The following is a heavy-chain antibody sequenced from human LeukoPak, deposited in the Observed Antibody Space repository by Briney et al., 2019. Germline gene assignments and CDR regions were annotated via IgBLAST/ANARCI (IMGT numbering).Heavy chain of an antibody. CDR1: GYTFTSYA. CDR2: INAGNGNT. Sequence: AASVKVSCKASGYTFTSYAMHWVRQAPGQRLEWMGWINAGNGNTKYSQKFQGRVTITRDTSASTAYMELSSLRSEDTAVYYCARDKVVVVPVHHGNDAFDIWGQGTMVTVSS. J-gene: IGHJ3*02. CDR3: ARDKVVVVPVHHGNDAFDI. V-gene: IGHV1-3*01. D-gene: IGHD2-2*01.